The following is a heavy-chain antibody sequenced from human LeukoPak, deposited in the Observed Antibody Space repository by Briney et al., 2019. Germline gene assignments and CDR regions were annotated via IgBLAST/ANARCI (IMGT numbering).Heavy chain of an antibody. CDR2: ISYDGSNK. D-gene: IGHD3-10*01. Sequence: PGGSLRLSCAASGFTFSSYGMHWVRQAPGKGLEWVAVISYDGSNKYYADSVKGRFTISRDNSKNTLYLQMNSLRAEDTAVYYCARDNYYGSGSYYTNGMDVWGQGTTVTVSS. V-gene: IGHV3-30*03. J-gene: IGHJ6*02. CDR1: GFTFSSYG. CDR3: ARDNYYGSGSYYTNGMDV.